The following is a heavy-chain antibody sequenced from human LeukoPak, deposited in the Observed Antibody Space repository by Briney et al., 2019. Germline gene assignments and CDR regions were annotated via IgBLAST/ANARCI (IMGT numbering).Heavy chain of an antibody. V-gene: IGHV4-59*01. CDR2: IYYSGST. J-gene: IGHJ4*02. CDR3: AGSNIAAADYYFDY. D-gene: IGHD6-13*01. CDR1: GGSTSSYY. Sequence: SETLSLTCTVSGGSTSSYYWSWIRQPPGKGLEWIGYIYYSGSTNYNPSLKSRVTISVDTSKNQFSLKLSSVTAADTAVYYCAGSNIAAADYYFDYWGQGTLVTVSS.